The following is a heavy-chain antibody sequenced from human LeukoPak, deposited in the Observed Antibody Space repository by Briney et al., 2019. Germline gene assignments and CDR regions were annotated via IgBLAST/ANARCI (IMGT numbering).Heavy chain of an antibody. CDR3: ARDSSPDFWSGYYVLDV. Sequence: GGSLRLSCAASGFTFSSYSMNWVRQAPGKGLEWVSSISSSSYIYYADSVKGRFTISRDNAKNSLYLQMNSLRAEDTAVYYCARDSSPDFWSGYYVLDVWGKGTTVTVSS. J-gene: IGHJ6*04. CDR2: ISSSSYI. V-gene: IGHV3-21*01. D-gene: IGHD3-3*01. CDR1: GFTFSSYS.